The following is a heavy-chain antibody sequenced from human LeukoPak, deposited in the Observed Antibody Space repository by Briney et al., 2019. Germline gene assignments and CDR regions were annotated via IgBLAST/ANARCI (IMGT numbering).Heavy chain of an antibody. CDR2: TSSSGRDI. D-gene: IGHD3-22*01. CDR1: GFTFSLYS. Sequence: GGSLRLSCAASGFTFSLYSMNWVRQAPGGGLEWVSSTSSSGRDIYYADSVKGRFTISRDNAKNSLSLQMTNLRVEDTAVYYCARSKPGAESSGYSLFHYYYHAMDVWGQGTTVIVSS. CDR3: ARSKPGAESSGYSLFHYYYHAMDV. J-gene: IGHJ6*02. V-gene: IGHV3-21*01.